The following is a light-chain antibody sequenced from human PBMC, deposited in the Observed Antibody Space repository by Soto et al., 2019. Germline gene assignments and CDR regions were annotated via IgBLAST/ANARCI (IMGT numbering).Light chain of an antibody. CDR2: DVN. V-gene: IGLV2-11*01. Sequence: QSVLTQPRSVSGSPGQSVTISCTGATSDVGGYSYVSWYQHHPGKAPKLMIYDVNKRPSAVPDRFSGSKSGSTASLTIYGLQAEDEDYYYCCSYAGSYTQYVFATGTKVTVL. CDR3: CSYAGSYTQYV. CDR1: TSDVGGYSY. J-gene: IGLJ1*01.